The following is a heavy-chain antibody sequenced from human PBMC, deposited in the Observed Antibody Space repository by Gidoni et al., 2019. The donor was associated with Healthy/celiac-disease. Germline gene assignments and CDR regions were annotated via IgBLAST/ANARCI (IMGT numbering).Heavy chain of an antibody. CDR3: AKDRGGNSDWYFDL. CDR2: ISGSGGST. CDR1: GFTYSSYA. Sequence: EVQLLESGGGLVQPGGSLRLSCAAFGFTYSSYAMSWVRQAPGKGLEWVSAISGSGGSTYYADSVKGRFTISRDNSKNTLYLQMNSLRAEDTAVYYCAKDRGGNSDWYFDLWGRGTLVTVSS. D-gene: IGHD2-21*02. V-gene: IGHV3-23*01. J-gene: IGHJ2*01.